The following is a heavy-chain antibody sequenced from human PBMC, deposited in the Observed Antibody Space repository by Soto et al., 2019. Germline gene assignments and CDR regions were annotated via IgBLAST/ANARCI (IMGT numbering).Heavy chain of an antibody. V-gene: IGHV3-23*01. Sequence: EVQLLESGGGLGQPGGSLKLSCAASGFTFSSYAMTWVRQAPGKGLEWVSVISDSGTGTYYADSVKGRFTISRDNSKNTLYLQMNSLRDDDTAVYHCAKANLHGKGANDYWGQGPLVTVSS. J-gene: IGHJ4*02. CDR3: AKANLHGKGANDY. D-gene: IGHD1-26*01. CDR2: ISDSGTGT. CDR1: GFTFSSYA.